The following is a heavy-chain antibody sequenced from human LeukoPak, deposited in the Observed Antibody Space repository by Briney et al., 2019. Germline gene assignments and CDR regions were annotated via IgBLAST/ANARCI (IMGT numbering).Heavy chain of an antibody. CDR3: ARKSAALPYFDY. V-gene: IGHV4-4*07. D-gene: IGHD2-2*01. CDR2: IYTSGST. CDR1: GGSISSYY. Sequence: SETLSLTCTVSGGSISSYYWSWIRQPAGKGLEWIGRIYTSGSTNYNPSLKSRVTMSVDTSKNQFSLKLSSVAAADTAVYYCARKSAALPYFDYWGQGTLVTVSS. J-gene: IGHJ4*02.